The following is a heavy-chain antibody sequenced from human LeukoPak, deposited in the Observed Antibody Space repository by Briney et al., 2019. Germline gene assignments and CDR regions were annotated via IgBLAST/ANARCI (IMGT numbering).Heavy chain of an antibody. Sequence: GGSLRLSCAASGFTFDDYAMHWVRQAPGKGLEWVSAISGSGGSTYYADSVKGRFTISRDNSKNTLYLQMNSLRAEDTAVYYCAKGPTSSGWYGGWEDYYYGMDVWGQGTTVTVSS. CDR3: AKGPTSSGWYGGWEDYYYGMDV. CDR1: GFTFDDYA. D-gene: IGHD6-19*01. V-gene: IGHV3-23*01. J-gene: IGHJ6*02. CDR2: ISGSGGST.